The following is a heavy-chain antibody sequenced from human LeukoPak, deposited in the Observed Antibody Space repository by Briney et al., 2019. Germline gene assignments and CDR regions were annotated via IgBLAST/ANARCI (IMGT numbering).Heavy chain of an antibody. CDR3: GTAMVTYATRLFDY. V-gene: IGHV3-23*01. J-gene: IGHJ4*02. CDR2: ISGSGGST. D-gene: IGHD5-18*01. Sequence: PGGSLRPSCAASGFTFSSYAMSWVRQAPGKGLEWVSAISGSGGSTYYADSVKGRFTISRDNSKNTLYLQMNSLRAEDTAVYYCGTAMVTYATRLFDYWGQGTLVTVSS. CDR1: GFTFSSYA.